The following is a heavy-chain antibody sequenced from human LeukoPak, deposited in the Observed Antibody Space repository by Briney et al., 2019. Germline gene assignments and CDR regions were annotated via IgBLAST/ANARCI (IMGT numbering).Heavy chain of an antibody. Sequence: ASVKVSCKASGYTFTGYYMHWVRQAPGQGLEWMGWINPNSGGTNYAQKFQGRVTMTRDTSISTAYMELSSLTSEDTVVYYCARELGYGDPRFDPWGQGTLVTVSS. D-gene: IGHD4-17*01. CDR3: ARELGYGDPRFDP. CDR2: INPNSGGT. CDR1: GYTFTGYY. V-gene: IGHV1-2*02. J-gene: IGHJ5*02.